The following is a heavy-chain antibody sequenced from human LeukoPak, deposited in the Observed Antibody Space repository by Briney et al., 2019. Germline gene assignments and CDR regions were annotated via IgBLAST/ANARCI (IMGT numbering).Heavy chain of an antibody. J-gene: IGHJ4*02. CDR3: ARHSSGWYYFDS. Sequence: SETLSLTCTVCGGSISIYYWSWIRQPQGRGLEWIGYIYYSGSTNYNPSLKSRVTISVDTSKNQFSLKLSSVTAADMAMYYCARHSSGWYYFDSWGQGTLVTVSS. CDR2: IYYSGST. D-gene: IGHD6-19*01. V-gene: IGHV4-59*08. CDR1: GGSISIYY.